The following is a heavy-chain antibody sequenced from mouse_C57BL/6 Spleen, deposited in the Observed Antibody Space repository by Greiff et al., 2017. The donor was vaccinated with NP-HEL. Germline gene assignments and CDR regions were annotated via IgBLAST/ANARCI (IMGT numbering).Heavy chain of an antibody. CDR1: GFTFSNYW. V-gene: IGHV6-3*01. D-gene: IGHD1-1*01. J-gene: IGHJ2*01. CDR2: IRLKSDNYAT. Sequence: EVKVVESGGGLVQPGGSMKLSCVASGFTFSNYWMNWVRQSPEKGLEWVAQIRLKSDNYATHYAESVKGRFTISRDDSKSSVYLQMNNLRAEDTGIYYCTVYYGSPFDYWGQGTTLTVSS. CDR3: TVYYGSPFDY.